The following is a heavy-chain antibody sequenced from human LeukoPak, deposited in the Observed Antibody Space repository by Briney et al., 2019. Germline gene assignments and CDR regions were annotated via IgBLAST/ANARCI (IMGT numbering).Heavy chain of an antibody. CDR2: ITSSGSTI. D-gene: IGHD3-9*01. J-gene: IGHJ2*01. CDR3: ARDLVSAHWYFDL. CDR1: GFTLSDYY. Sequence: PGGSLRLSCAASGFTLSDYYMSWIRHAPGKGLECVSYITSSGSTIYYADSVKGRFTISRDNAKNSLYLQMNSLRAEDTAVYYCARDLVSAHWYFDLWGRGTLVTVSS. V-gene: IGHV3-11*04.